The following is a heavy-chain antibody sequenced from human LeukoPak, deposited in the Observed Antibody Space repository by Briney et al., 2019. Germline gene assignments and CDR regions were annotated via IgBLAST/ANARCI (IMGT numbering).Heavy chain of an antibody. Sequence: SETLSLTCAVYGGSFSGYYWSWIRQPPGKGLEWIGEINHSGSTNYNPSLKSRVTISVDTSKNQFSLKLSSVAAADTAVYYCARGPTYYYDSSGYYPLDYWGQGTLVTVSS. CDR3: ARGPTYYYDSSGYYPLDY. CDR2: INHSGST. D-gene: IGHD3-22*01. CDR1: GGSFSGYY. J-gene: IGHJ4*02. V-gene: IGHV4-34*01.